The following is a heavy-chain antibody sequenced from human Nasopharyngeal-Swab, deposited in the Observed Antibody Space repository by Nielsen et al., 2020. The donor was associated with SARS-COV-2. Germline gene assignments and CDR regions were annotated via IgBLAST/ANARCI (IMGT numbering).Heavy chain of an antibody. J-gene: IGHJ6*02. CDR2: IYYSGST. Sequence: WIRQPPGKGLEWIGYIYYSGSTNYNPSLKSRVTISVDTSKNQFSLKLSSGTAADTAVYYCAIGGGGSYYYGMDVWGQGTTVTVSS. CDR3: AIGGGGSYYYGMDV. V-gene: IGHV4-59*01. D-gene: IGHD3-16*01.